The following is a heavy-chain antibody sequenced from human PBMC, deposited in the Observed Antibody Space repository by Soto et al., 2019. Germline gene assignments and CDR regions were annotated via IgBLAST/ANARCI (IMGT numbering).Heavy chain of an antibody. D-gene: IGHD2-21*02. J-gene: IGHJ3*02. Sequence: GGSLRLSCAASGFTFSSYWMSWVRQAPGKGLEWVANIKQDGSEKYYVDSVKGRFTISRDNAKNSLYLQMNSLRAEDTAVYYCAREGDAGTDAFDIWCQGTMVTGS. CDR2: IKQDGSEK. V-gene: IGHV3-7*01. CDR3: AREGDAGTDAFDI. CDR1: GFTFSSYW.